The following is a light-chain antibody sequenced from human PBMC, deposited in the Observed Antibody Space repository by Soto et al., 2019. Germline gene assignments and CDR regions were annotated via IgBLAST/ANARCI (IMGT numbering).Light chain of an antibody. CDR2: GAS. J-gene: IGKJ2*01. Sequence: EIVMTQSPATLSVSPGESATLSCRASQSVSTNLAWYQQKPGQAPRLLIYGASTRATGIPARFSGSGSGTEFTRTITSLQSEDFAVYYCEHYNYWCKTFGQGTKLEIK. CDR3: EHYNYWCKT. V-gene: IGKV3-15*01. CDR1: QSVSTN.